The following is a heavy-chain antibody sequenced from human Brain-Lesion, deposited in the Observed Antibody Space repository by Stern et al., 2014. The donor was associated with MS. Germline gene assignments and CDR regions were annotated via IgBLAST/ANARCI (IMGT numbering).Heavy chain of an antibody. V-gene: IGHV1-2*02. D-gene: IGHD3-3*01. CDR3: ARDQRGITIFGVVTDYYYLGMDV. CDR2: INTNTGGT. J-gene: IGHJ6*02. CDR1: GYIFTGSY. Sequence: QVQLVQSGAEVKKPGASVKVSCKTSGYIFTGSYIHWVRQAPGQGLEWMAWINTNTGGTKYAQKFQGRVTMSRDTSISTAYVELSSLTSDDTAVYYCARDQRGITIFGVVTDYYYLGMDVWGQGTTVTVSS.